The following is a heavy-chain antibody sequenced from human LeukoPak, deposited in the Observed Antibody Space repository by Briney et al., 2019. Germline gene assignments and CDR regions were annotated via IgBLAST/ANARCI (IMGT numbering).Heavy chain of an antibody. CDR3: ARDRVTNPIDY. CDR1: GFTFDDYG. D-gene: IGHD3-3*01. CDR2: INWNGGNT. V-gene: IGHV3-20*04. J-gene: IGHJ4*02. Sequence: GGSLRLSCAASGFTFDDYGMSWVRQAPGKGLEWVSGINWNGGNTGYADSVKGRFTISRDNAKNSLYLQMNSLRAEDTAVYYCARDRVTNPIDYWGQGTLVTVSS.